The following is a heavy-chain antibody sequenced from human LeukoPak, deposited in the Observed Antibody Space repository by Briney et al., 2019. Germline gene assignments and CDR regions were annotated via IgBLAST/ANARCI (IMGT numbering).Heavy chain of an antibody. D-gene: IGHD1-1*01. Sequence: GGSLRLSCAASGFTFSSYAMSWVGQAPGKGLEWVSGIRGSGGSTYYADSVKGRFTISRDNSKNTLSLQMNSLRAEDTAVYYCAKDQGTTGTTGFDYWGQGTLVTVSS. J-gene: IGHJ4*02. V-gene: IGHV3-23*01. CDR2: IRGSGGST. CDR1: GFTFSSYA. CDR3: AKDQGTTGTTGFDY.